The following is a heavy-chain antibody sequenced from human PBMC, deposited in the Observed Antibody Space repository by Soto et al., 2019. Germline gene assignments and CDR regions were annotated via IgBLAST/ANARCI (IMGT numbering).Heavy chain of an antibody. CDR3: AKHFDINGYYSSY. CDR1: GFTFSSYA. CDR2: ISGSGDYT. J-gene: IGHJ4*02. Sequence: GGSLRLSCAASGFTFSSYAMSWVRQAPGKWLEWVSIISGSGDYTYYADSVKGRFTISRDNSKKTLFLQMNSLRAEDTAVYYCAKHFDINGYYSSYWGQGTLVTVCS. V-gene: IGHV3-23*01. D-gene: IGHD3-22*01.